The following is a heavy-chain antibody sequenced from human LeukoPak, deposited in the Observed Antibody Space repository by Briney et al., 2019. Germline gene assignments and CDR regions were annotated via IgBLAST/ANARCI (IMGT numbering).Heavy chain of an antibody. CDR3: ARAPPHVAYYYDNSGYLPDY. D-gene: IGHD3-22*01. J-gene: IGHJ4*02. CDR2: ISAYNGNT. CDR1: GYTFTSYG. Sequence: ASVKVSCKASGYTFTSYGISWVRQAPGQGLEWMGWISAYNGNTNYAQKLQGRVTMTTDTSTSTAYMELRSLRSDDTAVYYCARAPPHVAYYYDNSGYLPDYWGQGTLVTVSS. V-gene: IGHV1-18*01.